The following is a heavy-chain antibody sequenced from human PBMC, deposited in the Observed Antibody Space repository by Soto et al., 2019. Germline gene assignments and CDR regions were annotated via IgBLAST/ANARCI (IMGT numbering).Heavy chain of an antibody. V-gene: IGHV4-34*01. CDR1: GGSFSGYY. CDR3: ARGRITMVRGRNWFDP. D-gene: IGHD3-10*01. CDR2: INHSGST. J-gene: IGHJ5*02. Sequence: QVQLQQWGAGLLKPSETLSLTCAVYGGSFSGYYWSWIRQPPRKGLEWIGEINHSGSTNYNPSLKRRVTISVDTSKNQFSLKLSSVTAADTAVYYCARGRITMVRGRNWFDPWGQGTLVTVSS.